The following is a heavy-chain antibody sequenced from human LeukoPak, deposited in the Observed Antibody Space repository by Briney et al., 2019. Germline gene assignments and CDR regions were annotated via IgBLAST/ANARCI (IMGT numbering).Heavy chain of an antibody. J-gene: IGHJ1*01. CDR1: GGTFSNYA. CDR2: IIPIFGTG. Sequence: SVKVSCKASGGTFSNYAISWVRQAPGQGLEWMGGIIPIFGTGNYAQKFQGRVTITADKSTNTAYMELSSLKSEDTAVYYCARDHDLTGTYEYLKYWGQGTLVSVSS. V-gene: IGHV1-69*06. CDR3: ARDHDLTGTYEYLKY. D-gene: IGHD7-27*01.